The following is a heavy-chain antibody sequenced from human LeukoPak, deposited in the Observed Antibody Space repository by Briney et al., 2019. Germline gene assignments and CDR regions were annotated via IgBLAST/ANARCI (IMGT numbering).Heavy chain of an antibody. Sequence: PSQTLSLTCTVSGGSISSGGYYWSWIRQHPGKGLEWIGYIYYSGSTYYNPSLKSRVTISVDTSKNQFSLKLSSVTAADTAVYYCARSRGRLLWFGELRPWGQGTLVTVSS. CDR3: ARSRGRLLWFGELRP. V-gene: IGHV4-31*03. CDR2: IYYSGST. D-gene: IGHD3-10*01. CDR1: GGSISSGGYY. J-gene: IGHJ5*02.